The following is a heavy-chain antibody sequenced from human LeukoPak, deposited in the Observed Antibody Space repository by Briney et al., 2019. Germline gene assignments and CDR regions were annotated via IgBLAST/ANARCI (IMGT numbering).Heavy chain of an antibody. Sequence: VKPSETLSLTCSVSGASISTYYWSWIRQPPGKGLEWIGYIYYSGSTNYNPSLKSRVTISVGTSKNQFSLKLSSVTAADTAVYYCARGSIAVAIDYWGQGTLVTVSS. V-gene: IGHV4-59*01. CDR3: ARGSIAVAIDY. CDR2: IYYSGST. CDR1: GASISTYY. J-gene: IGHJ4*02. D-gene: IGHD6-19*01.